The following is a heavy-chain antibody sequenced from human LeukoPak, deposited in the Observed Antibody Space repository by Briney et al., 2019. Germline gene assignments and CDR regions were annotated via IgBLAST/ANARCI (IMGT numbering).Heavy chain of an antibody. CDR3: AKECDYSPGHKFDL. D-gene: IGHD3-10*01. Sequence: GGSLRLSCAASGFAFSDYSMNWVRQAPGKGLEWVSVLFTGGGRTLYADSVKGRFTISGDTSRTTLYLQMNGLRAEDTAVYYCAKECDYSPGHKFDLWGQGTLVTVSS. J-gene: IGHJ4*02. CDR2: LFTGGGRT. V-gene: IGHV3-23*01. CDR1: GFAFSDYS.